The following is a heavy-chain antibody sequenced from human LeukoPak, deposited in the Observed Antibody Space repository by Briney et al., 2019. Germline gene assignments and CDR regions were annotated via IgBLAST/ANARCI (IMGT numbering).Heavy chain of an antibody. J-gene: IGHJ4*02. V-gene: IGHV1-2*02. CDR3: AREGRDGYNLGY. CDR1: GYTFTGHY. D-gene: IGHD5-24*01. Sequence: ASVKVSCKASGYTFTGHYMHWVRQAPGQGLEWMGWIDPNSGGTNYAQKFQGRVTMTRDTSISTAYMELSRLRSDDTAVYYCAREGRDGYNLGYWGQGTLVTVSS. CDR2: IDPNSGGT.